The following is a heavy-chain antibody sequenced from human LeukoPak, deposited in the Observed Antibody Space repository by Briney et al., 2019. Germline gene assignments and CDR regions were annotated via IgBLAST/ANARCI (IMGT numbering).Heavy chain of an antibody. V-gene: IGHV3-21*01. Sequence: TGGSLRLSCAASGFTFSTHSMSWVRQAPGKGLEWVSSISSGGGVMHYADSVKGRFTISRDNAKTSLYLQMDSLRAEDTAVYYCARDLAASGIDPWGQGTLVTVSS. CDR1: GFTFSTHS. CDR3: ARDLAASGIDP. J-gene: IGHJ5*02. CDR2: ISSGGGVM. D-gene: IGHD6-13*01.